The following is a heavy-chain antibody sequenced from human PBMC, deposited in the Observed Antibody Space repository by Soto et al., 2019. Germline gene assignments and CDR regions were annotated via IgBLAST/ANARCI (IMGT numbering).Heavy chain of an antibody. J-gene: IGHJ4*02. CDR1: GGSISSGDYY. V-gene: IGHV4-30-4*01. Sequence: SETLSLTCTVSGGSISSGDYYWSWIRQPPGKGLEWIGYIYYSGSTYYNPSLKSRVTISVDTSKNQFSLKLSSVTAADTAVYYCARGSGHGDYDFDYWGQGTLVTVSS. CDR3: ARGSGHGDYDFDY. D-gene: IGHD4-17*01. CDR2: IYYSGST.